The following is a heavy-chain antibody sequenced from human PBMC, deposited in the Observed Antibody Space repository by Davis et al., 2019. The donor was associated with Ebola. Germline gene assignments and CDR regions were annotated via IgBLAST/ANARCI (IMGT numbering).Heavy chain of an antibody. V-gene: IGHV3-23*01. CDR3: AKVGGIVVVPAASASYYYGMDV. Sequence: GESLKISCAASGFTFSSYAMSWVRQAPGKGLEWVSAISGSGGSTYYADSVKGRFTISRDNSKNTLYLQMNSLRAEDTAVYYCAKVGGIVVVPAASASYYYGMDVWGQGTTVTVSS. CDR2: ISGSGGST. CDR1: GFTFSSYA. J-gene: IGHJ6*02. D-gene: IGHD2-2*01.